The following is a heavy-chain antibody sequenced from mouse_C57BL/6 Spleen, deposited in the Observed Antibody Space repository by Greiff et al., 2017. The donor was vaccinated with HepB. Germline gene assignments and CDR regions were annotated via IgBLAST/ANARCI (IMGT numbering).Heavy chain of an antibody. CDR2: ISPNAGGT. Sequence: EVQLVESGPELVQPGASVKISCTASGYTFTDYNMDWVKQSPGKSLEWIGDISPNAGGTIYNKKFKGKDTLTVDKSTSTAYMELRSLKSEDTAVYYGASDQAIAFADRGQGTLVTVSA. D-gene: IGHD3-2*02. CDR1: GYTFTDYN. V-gene: IGHV1-18*01. J-gene: IGHJ3*01. CDR3: ASDQAIAFAD.